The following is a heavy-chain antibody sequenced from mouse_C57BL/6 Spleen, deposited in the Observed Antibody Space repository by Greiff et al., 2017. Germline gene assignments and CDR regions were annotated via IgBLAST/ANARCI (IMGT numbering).Heavy chain of an antibody. CDR1: GYTFTSYG. J-gene: IGHJ4*01. D-gene: IGHD2-4*01. Sequence: QVQLQQSGAELARPGASVKLSCKASGYTFTSYGISWVKQRTGQGLEWIGEIYPRSGNTYYNEKFKGKATLTADKSSSTAYMELRSLTSEDSAVYFCARYDYDERGYAMDYWGQGTSVTVSS. V-gene: IGHV1-81*01. CDR3: ARYDYDERGYAMDY. CDR2: IYPRSGNT.